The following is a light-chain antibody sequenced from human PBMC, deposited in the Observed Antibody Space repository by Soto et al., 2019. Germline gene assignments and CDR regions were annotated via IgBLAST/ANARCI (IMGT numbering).Light chain of an antibody. J-gene: IGLJ2*01. V-gene: IGLV1-44*01. CDR1: SSNIGRNS. Sequence: QPVLTQPLSASGTPGQRFTISCSGSSSNIGRNSVSWYQHLPVTAPKLLIFRTNQRPSGVPDRFSGSKSGTSASLAISGLQSEDEADYYCATWDDGLNGLVSGGGTKLTVL. CDR3: ATWDDGLNGLV. CDR2: RTN.